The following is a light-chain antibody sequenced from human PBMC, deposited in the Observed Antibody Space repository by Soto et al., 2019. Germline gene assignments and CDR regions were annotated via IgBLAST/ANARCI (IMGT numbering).Light chain of an antibody. Sequence: EIVLTQSPGTLSLSPGEEATLSCRASQSVDSNYLAWYQHKPGQAPRLLIYNASNRATGIPARFSGSGSGTDFTLTISSLEPEDFAVYFCQHRAGWPPALTFGGGTKVDIK. CDR1: QSVDSNY. CDR2: NAS. V-gene: IGKV3-11*01. CDR3: QHRAGWPPALT. J-gene: IGKJ4*01.